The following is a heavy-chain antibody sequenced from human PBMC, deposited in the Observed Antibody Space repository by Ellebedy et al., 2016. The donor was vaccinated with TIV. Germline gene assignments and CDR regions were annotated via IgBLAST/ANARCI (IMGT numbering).Heavy chain of an antibody. CDR2: IQSKTDGGDT. Sequence: GESLKISCAGSGFTFSKTWMSWVRQAPGKGPEWVGRIQSKTDGGDTAYAAPARGRFTISRDDSKRTLYMQMNRLETEDSAVYYCTTNRYSSPYPLAYYYYGMDVWGQGTTVTVSS. J-gene: IGHJ6*02. CDR3: TTNRYSSPYPLAYYYYGMDV. D-gene: IGHD3-16*02. CDR1: GFTFSKTW. V-gene: IGHV3-15*01.